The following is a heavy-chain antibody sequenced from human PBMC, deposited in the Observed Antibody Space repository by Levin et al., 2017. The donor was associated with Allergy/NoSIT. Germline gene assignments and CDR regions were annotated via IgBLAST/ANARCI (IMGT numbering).Heavy chain of an antibody. Sequence: GGSLRLSCKGSGYSFTNNWIGWVRQMPGKGLEWMGIIFPGDSDTRYSPSFQGRVTLSVDKSVRPAYLQGTSLEASDPDIHYCATTTAAGALYCVDHWGQGTLVTVSS. CDR2: IFPGDSDT. V-gene: IGHV5-51*01. J-gene: IGHJ4*02. D-gene: IGHD6-13*01. CDR3: ATTTAAGALYCVDH. CDR1: GYSFTNNW.